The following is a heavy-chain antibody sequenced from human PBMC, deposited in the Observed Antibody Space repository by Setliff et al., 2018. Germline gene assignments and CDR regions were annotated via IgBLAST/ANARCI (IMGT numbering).Heavy chain of an antibody. V-gene: IGHV1-3*01. CDR3: ARVPRFTDTRNAFDI. Sequence: ASVKVSCKASGYTFTSYAMHWVRQAPRQRLEWMGWINAGNGNTKYSQKFQGRVTITRDTSASTAYMELSSLRSEDTAVYYCARVPRFTDTRNAFDIWGQGTMVTVSS. CDR1: GYTFTSYA. D-gene: IGHD5-18*01. J-gene: IGHJ3*02. CDR2: INAGNGNT.